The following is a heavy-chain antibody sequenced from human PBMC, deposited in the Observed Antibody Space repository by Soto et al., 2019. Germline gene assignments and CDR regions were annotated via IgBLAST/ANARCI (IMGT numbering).Heavy chain of an antibody. CDR1: GYSFTSHY. Sequence: SVKVSCKAIGYSFTSHYMHWVRQAPGQGLEWMGRINPIFGTANYAQKFQGRVTITADESTSTAYMELSSLRSEDTAVYYCARDTIFGVVPSPDAFDIWGQGTMVTVSS. CDR2: INPIFGTA. J-gene: IGHJ3*02. CDR3: ARDTIFGVVPSPDAFDI. D-gene: IGHD3-3*01. V-gene: IGHV1-69*13.